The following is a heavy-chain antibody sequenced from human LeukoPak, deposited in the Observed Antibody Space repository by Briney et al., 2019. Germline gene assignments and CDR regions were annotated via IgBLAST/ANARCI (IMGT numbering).Heavy chain of an antibody. D-gene: IGHD6-13*01. CDR2: IYSGGNT. CDR1: GFTVSSNY. CDR3: TRGSSTDY. J-gene: IGHJ4*02. V-gene: IGHV3-53*01. Sequence: PGGSLRLSCAASGFTVSSNYMSWVRQAPGKGLEWVPVIYSGGNTYYADSVKGRFTISRDNSKNTLSLQMNSLRAEDTAVYYCTRGSSTDYWGQGTLVTVSS.